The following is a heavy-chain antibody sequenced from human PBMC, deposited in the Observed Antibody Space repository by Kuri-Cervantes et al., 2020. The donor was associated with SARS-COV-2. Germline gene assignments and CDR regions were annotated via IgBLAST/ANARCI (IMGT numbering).Heavy chain of an antibody. CDR2: IDQNGNKN. CDR1: GFTFSTYW. J-gene: IGHJ4*02. CDR3: ARVLSWFPDY. D-gene: IGHD3-10*01. V-gene: IGHV3-7*05. Sequence: GESLKISCAASGFTFSTYWMTWVRQAPGKGLEWVANIDQNGNKNYYVDSVRGRFTISGDNAKNSLYLQMNSLRVEDTAVYYCARVLSWFPDYWGQGTPVTVSS.